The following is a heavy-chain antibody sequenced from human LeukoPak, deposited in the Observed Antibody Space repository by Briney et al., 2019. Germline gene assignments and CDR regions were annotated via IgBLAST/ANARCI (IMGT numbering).Heavy chain of an antibody. V-gene: IGHV4-61*02. CDR1: GGSISSGSYY. D-gene: IGHD3-22*01. Sequence: SSETLSLTCTVSGGSISSGSYYWSWIRQLAGKGLEWIGRIYSSGSTNYNPSLKSRVTISVDTSKNQFSLKLTSVTAADTAVYYCARGLVVTPSNWFDPWGQGNLVTVSS. J-gene: IGHJ5*02. CDR3: ARGLVVTPSNWFDP. CDR2: IYSSGST.